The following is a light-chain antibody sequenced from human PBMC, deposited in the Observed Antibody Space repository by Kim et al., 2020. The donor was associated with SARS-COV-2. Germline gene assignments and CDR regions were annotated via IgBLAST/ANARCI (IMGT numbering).Light chain of an antibody. J-gene: IGKJ5*01. CDR3: QHHSTYPIT. CDR2: DAS. V-gene: IGKV1-5*01. Sequence: ASVDDRVAITCRASQSIGGWLAWYQQKPGKAPKLLIYDASSVESGVPSRFSGSGSGTEFTLTISSLQPDDSATYYCQHHSTYPITFGQGTRLEIK. CDR1: QSIGGW.